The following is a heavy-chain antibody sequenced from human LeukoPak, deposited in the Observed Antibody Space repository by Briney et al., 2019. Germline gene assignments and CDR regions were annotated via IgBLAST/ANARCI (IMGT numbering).Heavy chain of an antibody. Sequence: AGGSLRLSCAASGVTFSSYAMYWVRQAPGKGLEWVSVIYSGGSTYYADSVKGRFTISRDNSKNTLYLQMNSLRAEDTAVYYCASSPSFGDFDYWGQGTLVTVSS. CDR3: ASSPSFGDFDY. CDR1: GVTFSSYA. V-gene: IGHV3-23*03. D-gene: IGHD3-10*01. J-gene: IGHJ4*02. CDR2: IYSGGST.